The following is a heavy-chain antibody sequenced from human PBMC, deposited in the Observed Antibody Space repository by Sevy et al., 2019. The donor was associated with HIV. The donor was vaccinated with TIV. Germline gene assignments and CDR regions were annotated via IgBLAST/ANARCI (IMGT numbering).Heavy chain of an antibody. CDR3: ARVPWDSSATFDY. D-gene: IGHD3-22*01. CDR1: GYTFNSYG. Sequence: ASVKVSCMASGYTFNSYGISWLRQAPGQGPEWMGWISAYNGHTNYPQKFQGRVTMTIDTSTSTAYMELRGLMSDDTAVYYCARVPWDSSATFDYWGQGTLVTVSS. V-gene: IGHV1-18*01. CDR2: ISAYNGHT. J-gene: IGHJ4*02.